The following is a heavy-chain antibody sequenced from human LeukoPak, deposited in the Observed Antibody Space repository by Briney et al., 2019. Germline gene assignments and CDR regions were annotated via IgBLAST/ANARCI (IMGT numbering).Heavy chain of an antibody. V-gene: IGHV3-13*01. CDR3: ARDKSSFNGVFDP. CDR1: GFTFRSYD. J-gene: IGHJ5*02. Sequence: GGSLRLSCAASGFTFRSYDMHWVRQATGKGLEWVSGIGTAGEIYYPGSVKGRFTISRENAKNSLYLQMNSLRAEDTAVYYCARDKSSFNGVFDPWGQGTLVTVSS. D-gene: IGHD3-10*01. CDR2: IGTAGEI.